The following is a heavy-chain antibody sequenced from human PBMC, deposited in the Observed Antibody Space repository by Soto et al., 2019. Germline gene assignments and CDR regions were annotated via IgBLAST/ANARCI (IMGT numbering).Heavy chain of an antibody. CDR2: VYYSGTT. Sequence: QVQLQEWGPGLVKPSQTLSLTSTVSGGSIRNGDYYWGWIRQPPGKGLEWIGYVYYSGTTYSHPSLKSRVTISVDTSENEFSLRLSSVTAADTAVYYCVTVNLVGAAYYFDYWGPGTLVTVSS. CDR1: GGSIRNGDYY. D-gene: IGHD1-26*01. J-gene: IGHJ4*02. V-gene: IGHV4-30-4*01. CDR3: VTVNLVGAAYYFDY.